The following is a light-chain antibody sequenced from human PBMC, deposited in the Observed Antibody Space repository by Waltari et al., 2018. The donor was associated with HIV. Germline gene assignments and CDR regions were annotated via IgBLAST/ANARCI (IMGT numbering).Light chain of an antibody. CDR1: SRDVGAYNS. Sequence: QSALPPPASVSRSPCPSITISCTGSSRDVGAYNSVSWYQQHPGKAPKLVIYDVSNRPSGVSNRFSGSKSGNTASLTISGLQTEDEADYYCNSYSTTYTPCVFGTGTRVTVL. CDR3: NSYSTTYTPCV. CDR2: DVS. J-gene: IGLJ1*01. V-gene: IGLV2-14*01.